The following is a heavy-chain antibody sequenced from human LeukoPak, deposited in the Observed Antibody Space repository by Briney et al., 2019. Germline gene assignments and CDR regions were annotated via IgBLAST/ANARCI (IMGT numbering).Heavy chain of an antibody. V-gene: IGHV1-46*01. Sequence: ASVKVSCKASGYTFRSCHMHWVRQAPGQGLEWMGIIKVRDDYTKCAQKFQGRVTMTRDTSTSTVYMELSSLTSEDTAVYYCARDNSGWSVDYWGQGTLVTVSS. J-gene: IGHJ4*02. CDR2: IKVRDDYT. CDR3: ARDNSGWSVDY. D-gene: IGHD6-19*01. CDR1: GYTFRSCH.